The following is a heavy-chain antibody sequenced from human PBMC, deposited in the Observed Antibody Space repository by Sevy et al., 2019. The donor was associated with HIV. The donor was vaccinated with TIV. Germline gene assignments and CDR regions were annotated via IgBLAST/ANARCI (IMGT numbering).Heavy chain of an antibody. Sequence: GGSLRLSCVASGFTFSDHYMEWVRQAPGKGLEWVGRTRNKADGYTTEYAASVKGRFTISRDESKNSLYVQMNSLKAEDTAVYYCATHAGIAADGRVFDYWGQGTLVTVSS. CDR2: TRNKADGYTT. J-gene: IGHJ4*02. D-gene: IGHD6-13*01. CDR3: ATHAGIAADGRVFDY. V-gene: IGHV3-72*01. CDR1: GFTFSDHY.